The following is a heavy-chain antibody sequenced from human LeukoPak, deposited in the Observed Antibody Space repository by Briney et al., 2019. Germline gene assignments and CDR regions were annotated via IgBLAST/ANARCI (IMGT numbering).Heavy chain of an antibody. V-gene: IGHV4-39*07. CDR3: ARTVVVTAIPHYGYYYYMDV. CDR2: IYYSGST. CDR1: GGSISSRSYY. D-gene: IGHD2-21*02. Sequence: SETLSLTCTVSGGSISSRSYYWGWIRQPPGKGLEWIGSIYYSGSTYYNPSLQSRVTISVDTSKNQFSLKLSSVTAADTAVYYCARTVVVTAIPHYGYYYYMDVWGKGTTVTISS. J-gene: IGHJ6*03.